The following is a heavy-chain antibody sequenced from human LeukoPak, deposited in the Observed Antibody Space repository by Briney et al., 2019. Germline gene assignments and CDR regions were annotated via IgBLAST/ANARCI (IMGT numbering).Heavy chain of an antibody. CDR3: AREHSSSWFKWADYYYMDV. CDR1: GYTFTSYG. J-gene: IGHJ6*03. CDR2: ISAYNGNT. D-gene: IGHD6-13*01. Sequence: ASVKVSCKASGYTFTSYGISWVRQDPGQGLEWMGWISAYNGNTNYAQKLQGRVTMTTDTSTSTAYMELRSLRSDDTAVYYCAREHSSSWFKWADYYYMDVWGKGTTVTVSS. V-gene: IGHV1-18*01.